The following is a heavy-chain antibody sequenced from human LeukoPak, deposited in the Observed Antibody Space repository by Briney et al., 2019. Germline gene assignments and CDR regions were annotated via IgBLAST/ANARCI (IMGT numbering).Heavy chain of an antibody. V-gene: IGHV4-4*09. CDR3: ARSLHSSGYYYVGYFDY. J-gene: IGHJ4*02. Sequence: SETLSLTCTVSGGSISSYYWSWIRQLPGKGLEWIGYIYTSGSTNYNPSLKSRVTISVDTSKNQFSLKLSSVTAADTAVYYCARSLHSSGYYYVGYFDYWGQGTLVTVSS. CDR2: IYTSGST. CDR1: GGSISSYY. D-gene: IGHD3-22*01.